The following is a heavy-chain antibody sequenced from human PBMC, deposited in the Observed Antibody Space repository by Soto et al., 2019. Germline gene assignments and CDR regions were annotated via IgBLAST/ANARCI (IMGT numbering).Heavy chain of an antibody. Sequence: GASVKVSCKASGYTFTSYDINWVRQATGQGLEWMGWMNPNSGNTGYAQKFQGRVTMTRNTSISTAYMELSSLRSEDTAVYYCARGVVRYNWFDPWGQGTLVTVSS. D-gene: IGHD2-15*01. CDR2: MNPNSGNT. J-gene: IGHJ5*02. V-gene: IGHV1-8*01. CDR3: ARGVVRYNWFDP. CDR1: GYTFTSYD.